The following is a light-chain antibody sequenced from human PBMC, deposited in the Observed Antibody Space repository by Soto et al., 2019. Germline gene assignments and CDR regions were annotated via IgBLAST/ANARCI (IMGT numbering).Light chain of an antibody. CDR3: QQYNNWLWT. CDR2: GAS. V-gene: IGKV3-15*01. J-gene: IGKJ1*01. Sequence: EIVMTQSPATLSVSPGERATLSCRASQSVNSNLVWYQQKPGQAPRLLIYGASTRATGIPGRFSGSGYGTEFTLNISSLQSEDFEVYYCQQYNNWLWTFGQGTKVESK. CDR1: QSVNSN.